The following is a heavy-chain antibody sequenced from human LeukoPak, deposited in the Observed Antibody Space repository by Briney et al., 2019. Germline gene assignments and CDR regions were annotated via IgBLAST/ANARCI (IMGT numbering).Heavy chain of an antibody. CDR3: ARVEYSSRAFYYYGMDV. Sequence: SETLSLTCTVSGGSISSYYWSWIRQPPGKGLEWIGYIYYSGSTNYDPSLKSRVTISVDTSKNQFSLKLSSVTAADTAVYYCARVEYSSRAFYYYGMDVWGQGTTVTVSS. CDR2: IYYSGST. J-gene: IGHJ6*02. CDR1: GGSISSYY. V-gene: IGHV4-59*01. D-gene: IGHD5-18*01.